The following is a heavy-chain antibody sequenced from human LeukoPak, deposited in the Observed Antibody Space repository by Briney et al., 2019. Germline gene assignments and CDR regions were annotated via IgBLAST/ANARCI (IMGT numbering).Heavy chain of an antibody. CDR1: GFTFSSYS. CDR3: ARDPLSRGYSYGYFGY. J-gene: IGHJ4*02. V-gene: IGHV3-21*01. D-gene: IGHD5-18*01. CDR2: VSSSSSYI. Sequence: GGSLRLSCAASGFTFSSYSMNWVRQAPGKGLEWVSSVSSSSSYIYYAVSVKGRFTISGDNAKNSLYLQMNSLRAEDTAVYYCARDPLSRGYSYGYFGYWGQGTLVTVSS.